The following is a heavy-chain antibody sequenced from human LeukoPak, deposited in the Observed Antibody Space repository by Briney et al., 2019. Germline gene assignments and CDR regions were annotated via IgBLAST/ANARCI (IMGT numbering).Heavy chain of an antibody. CDR1: GGSISGYY. V-gene: IGHV4-4*07. CDR3: ARGGRSYDPGFDP. J-gene: IGHJ5*02. CDR2: IYSSGST. D-gene: IGHD1-26*01. Sequence: SETLSLTCTVSGGSISGYYWSWIRQPAGRGLEWIGRIYSSGSTNYNPSLKSRVTMSIDTSRNQFSLKVNFVIAADTAVYYCARGGRSYDPGFDPWGQGSLVTVSS.